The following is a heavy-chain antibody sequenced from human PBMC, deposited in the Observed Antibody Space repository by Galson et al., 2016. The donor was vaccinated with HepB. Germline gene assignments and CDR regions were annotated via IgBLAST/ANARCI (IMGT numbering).Heavy chain of an antibody. CDR1: GFTFSSYA. Sequence: SCAASGFTFSSYAMNWVRQAPGKGLEWVSSISGSGGSTYYADSVKGRFTISRDNSKNTLYLQMNSLRAEDTALYYCAKDSSAYYYVSFYYYAMDVWGQGTTVTVSS. J-gene: IGHJ6*02. V-gene: IGHV3-23*01. CDR2: ISGSGGST. D-gene: IGHD3-22*01. CDR3: AKDSSAYYYVSFYYYAMDV.